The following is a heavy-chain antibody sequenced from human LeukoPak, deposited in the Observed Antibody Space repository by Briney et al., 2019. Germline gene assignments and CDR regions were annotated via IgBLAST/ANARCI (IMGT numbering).Heavy chain of an antibody. D-gene: IGHD2-21*01. CDR1: GVAIRNSW. Sequence: GGSLRLSCVASGVAIRNSWMSWVRQAPGKGLEWVANIHPDGGAQDYVDSVKCRFTISRANTTNSLYLQINNLRAEDTAVYYCASTFPYCSDDDCALGGQGPLVTVSS. CDR2: IHPDGGAQ. CDR3: ASTFPYCSDDDCAL. V-gene: IGHV3-7*01. J-gene: IGHJ1*01.